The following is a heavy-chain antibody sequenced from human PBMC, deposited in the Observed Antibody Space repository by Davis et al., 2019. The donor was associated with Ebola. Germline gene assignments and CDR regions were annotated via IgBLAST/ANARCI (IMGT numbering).Heavy chain of an antibody. Sequence: GESLKISCAASGFTFSSYSMNWVRQAPGKGLEWVSSISSSSSYIYYADSVKGRFTISRDNAKNSLYLQMNSLRAEDTAVYYCARDGGYSSSRWYYYGMDVWGQGTTVTVSS. CDR2: ISSSSSYI. D-gene: IGHD6-13*01. V-gene: IGHV3-21*01. J-gene: IGHJ6*02. CDR3: ARDGGYSSSRWYYYGMDV. CDR1: GFTFSSYS.